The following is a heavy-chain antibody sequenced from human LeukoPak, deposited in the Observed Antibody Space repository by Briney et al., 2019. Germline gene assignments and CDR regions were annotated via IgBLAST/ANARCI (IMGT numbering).Heavy chain of an antibody. CDR2: ISAYNGNT. J-gene: IGHJ4*02. CDR3: VRADIVVVVAADYCFDY. Sequence: EASVKVSCKASGYTFTSYGISWVRQAPGQGLEWMGWISAYNGNTNYAQKLQGRVTMTTDTSTSTAYMELRSLRSDDTAVYYCVRADIVVVVAADYCFDYWGQGTLVTVSS. V-gene: IGHV1-18*01. D-gene: IGHD2-15*01. CDR1: GYTFTSYG.